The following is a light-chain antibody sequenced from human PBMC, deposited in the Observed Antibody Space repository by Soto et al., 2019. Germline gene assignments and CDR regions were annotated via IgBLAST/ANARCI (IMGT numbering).Light chain of an antibody. CDR1: SKDVGGYNY. CDR3: SSYTSSSTLYV. Sequence: QSVLTQPASVSGSPGQSITISFTGTSKDVGGYNYVSWYQQHPGKAPKLMIYDVSNRPSGVSNRFSGSKSGNTASLTISGLQAEDEADYYCSSYTSSSTLYVFGTGTKVTVL. V-gene: IGLV2-14*01. J-gene: IGLJ1*01. CDR2: DVS.